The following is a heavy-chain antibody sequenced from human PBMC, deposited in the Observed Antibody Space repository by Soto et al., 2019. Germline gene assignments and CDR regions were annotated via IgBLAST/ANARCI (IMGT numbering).Heavy chain of an antibody. CDR1: GLSVRDYY. CDR3: ARLNMSDSFRCYYGMDV. Sequence: EVKLVESGGGLIQPGGSLRLSCTVSGLSVRDYYMNWVRQAPGKGLEWVAVIYSGGTADYAGSVKGRFTISRDDSKNTLFLQMNSLRVEDTVVYYCARLNMSDSFRCYYGMDVWGHGTSVTVSS. CDR2: IYSGGTA. V-gene: IGHV3-53*01. J-gene: IGHJ6*02. D-gene: IGHD2-21*01.